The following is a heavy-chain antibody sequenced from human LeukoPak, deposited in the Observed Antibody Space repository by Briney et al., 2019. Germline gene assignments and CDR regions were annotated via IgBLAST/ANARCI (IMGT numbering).Heavy chain of an antibody. CDR3: ARAPSTLIVVAVDAFDI. CDR2: IYHSGST. D-gene: IGHD3-22*01. Sequence: PSETLSLTCTVSGYSISSGYYWGWIRQPPGKGLEWIGSIYHSGSTYYNPSLKSRVTISVDTSKNQSSLKLSSVTAADTAVYYCARAPSTLIVVAVDAFDIWGQGTLVTVSS. J-gene: IGHJ3*02. CDR1: GYSISSGYY. V-gene: IGHV4-38-2*02.